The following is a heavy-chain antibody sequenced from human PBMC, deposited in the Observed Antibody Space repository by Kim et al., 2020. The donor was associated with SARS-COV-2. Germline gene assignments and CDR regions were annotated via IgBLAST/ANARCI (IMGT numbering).Heavy chain of an antibody. D-gene: IGHD3-3*01. Sequence: SVKVSCKASGGTFSSYAISWVRQAPGQGLEWMGGIIPIFGTANYAQKFQGRVTITADESTSTAYMELSSLRSEDTAVYYCARARRYDSWDGDGMDVWGQGTTVTVSS. CDR3: ARARRYDSWDGDGMDV. CDR1: GGTFSSYA. J-gene: IGHJ6*02. V-gene: IGHV1-69*13. CDR2: IIPIFGTA.